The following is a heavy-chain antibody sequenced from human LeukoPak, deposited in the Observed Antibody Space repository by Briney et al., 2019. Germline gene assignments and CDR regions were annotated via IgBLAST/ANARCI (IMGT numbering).Heavy chain of an antibody. D-gene: IGHD3-10*01. CDR1: GFTFSSYW. V-gene: IGHV3-74*01. CDR2: INSDGSST. J-gene: IGHJ6*02. Sequence: PGGSLRLSCAASGFTFSSYWMHWVRQAPGKGLVWVSRINSDGSSTSYADSVKGRFTISRDNAKNTLYLQMNSLRAEDTAVYYCARDDSGAELTSITMVRGVIRSLYGMDVWGQGTTVAVSS. CDR3: ARDDSGAELTSITMVRGVIRSLYGMDV.